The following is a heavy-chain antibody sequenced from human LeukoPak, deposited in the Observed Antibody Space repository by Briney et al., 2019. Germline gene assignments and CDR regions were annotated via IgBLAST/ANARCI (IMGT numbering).Heavy chain of an antibody. J-gene: IGHJ4*02. D-gene: IGHD6-13*01. Sequence: GGSLRLSCAASGFTVSSNYMSWVRQAPGKGLAWVSVIYSGGSTYYADSVKGRFTISRDNAKNTLFLQMNSLRAEDTAVYYCARDSIVAAGKGDLDYWGEGTLVTVSS. V-gene: IGHV3-66*01. CDR1: GFTVSSNY. CDR3: ARDSIVAAGKGDLDY. CDR2: IYSGGST.